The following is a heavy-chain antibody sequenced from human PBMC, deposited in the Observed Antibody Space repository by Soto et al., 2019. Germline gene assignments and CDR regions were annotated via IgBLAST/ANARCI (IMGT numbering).Heavy chain of an antibody. CDR3: AKPSSYYYDSSGYYPDAFDI. CDR2: ISGSGGST. CDR1: GFTFSSYA. Sequence: EVQLLESGGGLVQPGGSLRLSCAASGFTFSSYAMSWVRQAPGKGLEWVSAISGSGGSTYYADSVKGRFTISRDNSKNTLYLPMNSLRAEDTAVYYCAKPSSYYYDSSGYYPDAFDIWGQGTMVTVSS. D-gene: IGHD3-22*01. J-gene: IGHJ3*02. V-gene: IGHV3-23*01.